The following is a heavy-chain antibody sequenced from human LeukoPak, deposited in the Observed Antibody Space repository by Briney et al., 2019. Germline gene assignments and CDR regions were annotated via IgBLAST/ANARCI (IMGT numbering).Heavy chain of an antibody. Sequence: PGGSLRLSCAASGFTFSSYAMSWVRQAPGKGLEWVSAISGSGGSTYYADSVKGRFTFSRDNAKNSLYLQMNSLRAEDTAVYYCARSGWFGELGFDYWGQGTLVTVSS. V-gene: IGHV3-23*01. J-gene: IGHJ4*02. CDR1: GFTFSSYA. CDR2: ISGSGGST. D-gene: IGHD3-10*01. CDR3: ARSGWFGELGFDY.